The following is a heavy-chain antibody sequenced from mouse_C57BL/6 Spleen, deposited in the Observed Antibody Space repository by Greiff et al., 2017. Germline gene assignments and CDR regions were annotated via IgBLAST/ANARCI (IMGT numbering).Heavy chain of an antibody. CDR3: AVYYGNDWYFDV. J-gene: IGHJ1*03. CDR1: GYTFTSYW. V-gene: IGHV1-59*01. D-gene: IGHD2-1*01. Sequence: QVQLKQPGAELVRPGTSVKLSCKASGYTFTSYWMHWVKQRPGQGLEWIGVIDPSDSYTNYNQKFKGKATLTVDTSSSTAYMQLSSLTSEDSAVYYCAVYYGNDWYFDVWGTGTTVTVSS. CDR2: IDPSDSYT.